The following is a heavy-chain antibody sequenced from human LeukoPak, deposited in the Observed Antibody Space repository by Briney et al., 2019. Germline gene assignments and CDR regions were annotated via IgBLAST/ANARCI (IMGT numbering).Heavy chain of an antibody. D-gene: IGHD2-2*01. J-gene: IGHJ4*02. CDR2: IYCDDDK. V-gene: IGHV2-5*02. Sequence: SGPTLVNPTQTLTRTCSFSGFSLSNSGVGVGWIRQPPGKALEWLALIYCDDDKHYSPSLKNRLTITKDTCKNHVVLTMTNMDPMDAATYYGAHIRLWRTRDFDYWGQGTLVTVSS. CDR3: AHIRLWRTRDFDY. CDR1: GFSLSNSGVG.